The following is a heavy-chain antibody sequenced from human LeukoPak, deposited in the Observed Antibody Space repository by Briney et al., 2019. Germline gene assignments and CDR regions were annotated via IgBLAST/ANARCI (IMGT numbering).Heavy chain of an antibody. D-gene: IGHD3-22*01. V-gene: IGHV3-23*01. J-gene: IGHJ3*02. CDR2: ISGSGGST. Sequence: GGSLRLSCAASGFTFSSYAMSWVRQAPGKGLEWVSAISGSGGSTYYADSVKGRFTISRDNSKNTLYLQMNSLRAEDTAVYYCAKDRPYYYDSSGYYDAFDIWGQGTMVTVSS. CDR3: AKDRPYYYDSSGYYDAFDI. CDR1: GFTFSSYA.